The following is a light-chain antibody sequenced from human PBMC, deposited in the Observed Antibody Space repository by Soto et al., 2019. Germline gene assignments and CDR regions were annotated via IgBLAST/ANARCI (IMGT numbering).Light chain of an antibody. J-gene: IGKJ3*01. CDR2: GAS. CDR1: QSVTSS. Sequence: EIVLTQSPATLSLSPGERATLSCRASQSVTSSLAWYQQKTGQAPRLLIFGASSRATGIPDRFSGSGSGTDFTLTINRLEPEDFAVYYCQQYGSSSLTFGPGTKVDIK. V-gene: IGKV3-20*01. CDR3: QQYGSSSLT.